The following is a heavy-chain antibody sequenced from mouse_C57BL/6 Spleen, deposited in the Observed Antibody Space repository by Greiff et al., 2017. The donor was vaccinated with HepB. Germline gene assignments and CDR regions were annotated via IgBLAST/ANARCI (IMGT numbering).Heavy chain of an antibody. CDR2: INPNNGGT. V-gene: IGHV1-18*01. J-gene: IGHJ2*01. CDR3: ARRKIYYGYDGYFDY. Sequence: EVQLQQSGPELVKPGASVKIPCKASGYTFTDYNMDWVKQSHGKSLEWIGDINPNNGGTIYNQKFKGKATLTVDKSSSPAYMELRSLTSEDTAVYYCARRKIYYGYDGYFDYWGQGTTLTVSS. CDR1: GYTFTDYN. D-gene: IGHD2-2*01.